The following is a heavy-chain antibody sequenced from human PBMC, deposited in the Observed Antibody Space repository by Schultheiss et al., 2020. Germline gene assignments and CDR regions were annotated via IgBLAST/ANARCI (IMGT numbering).Heavy chain of an antibody. CDR3: AKAQPMDV. J-gene: IGHJ6*02. V-gene: IGHV3-30*18. CDR2: ISYDGSNK. CDR1: GFTFSSYG. D-gene: IGHD2-2*01. Sequence: LSLTCAASGFTFSSYGMHWVRQAPGKGLEWVAVISYDGSNKYYADSVKGRFTISRDNSKNTLYLQMNSLRAEDTAVYYCAKAQPMDVWGQGTTVTVSS.